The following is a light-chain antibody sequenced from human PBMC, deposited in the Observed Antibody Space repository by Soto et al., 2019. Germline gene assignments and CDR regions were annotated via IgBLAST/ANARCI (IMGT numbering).Light chain of an antibody. J-gene: IGKJ4*01. Sequence: EIVLTQSPGTLSLSPGERATLSCRAIQSVSSSYLAWYQQKPGQAPRLLIYGASSRATGIPDRFSGSGSGTDFTLTISFLQPDDFATYYCQQYNSYSPLTFGGGTK. CDR1: QSVSSSY. CDR3: QQYNSYSPLT. CDR2: GAS. V-gene: IGKV3-20*01.